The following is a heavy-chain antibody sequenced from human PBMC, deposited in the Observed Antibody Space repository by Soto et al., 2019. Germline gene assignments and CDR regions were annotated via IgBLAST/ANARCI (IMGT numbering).Heavy chain of an antibody. J-gene: IGHJ6*02. CDR3: AKQQGPGTPYYYAMVV. D-gene: IGHD1-1*01. CDR1: GFTFSSYA. V-gene: IGHV3-23*01. Sequence: EVQLLEAGGGLVQPGGSQRLSCAASGFTFSSYAMSWVRQAPGKGLEWVSTLSGSGGSTYYAASVKGRFTISRDNSQNTVYLQMNNLRAADTAVYYCAKQQGPGTPYYYAMVVWGQGTAVNVSS. CDR2: LSGSGGST.